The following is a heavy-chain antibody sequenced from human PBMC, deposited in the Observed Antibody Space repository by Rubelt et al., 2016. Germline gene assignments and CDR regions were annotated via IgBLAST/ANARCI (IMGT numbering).Heavy chain of an antibody. Sequence: EVQLVESGGGQVQPGGSLKLSCEASGFTFEDYDMHWVRQVPGKGLEWVSGMSCNNVHMGYADSVKGRFTISRDNAKNSLYLQMNSLRAQDTALYYCAKSLLPVAITPLFDNWGQGTLVTVSS. V-gene: IGHV3-9*01. CDR1: GFTFEDYD. D-gene: IGHD3-22*01. CDR3: AKSLLPVAITPLFDN. CDR2: MSCNNVHM. J-gene: IGHJ4*02.